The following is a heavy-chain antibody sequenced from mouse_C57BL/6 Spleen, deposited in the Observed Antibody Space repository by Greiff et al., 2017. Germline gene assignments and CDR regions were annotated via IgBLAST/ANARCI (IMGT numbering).Heavy chain of an antibody. V-gene: IGHV1-26*01. Sequence: EVQLQQSGPELVKPGASVKISCKASGYTFTDYYMNWVKQSHGKSLEWIGDINPNNGGTSYNQKFKGKATLTVDKSSSTAYMELRSLTSEDSAVYFCARWDGTLYYAMDDWGQGTSVTVSS. CDR3: ARWDGTLYYAMDD. CDR1: GYTFTDYY. J-gene: IGHJ4*01. D-gene: IGHD2-1*01. CDR2: INPNNGGT.